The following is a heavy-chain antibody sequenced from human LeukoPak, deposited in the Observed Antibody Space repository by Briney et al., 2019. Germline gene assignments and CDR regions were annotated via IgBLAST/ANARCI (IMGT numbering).Heavy chain of an antibody. CDR3: ARPRSSIYYYYGWDA. V-gene: IGHV3-30*04. CDR1: GFTFSSYA. J-gene: IGHJ6*04. CDR2: TSYDGSNK. Sequence: GRSLRLSCAASGFTFSSYAMHWVRQAPGKGLEWVAVTSYDGSNKYCADSVKGRFTISRDNSKNTLYLQMNSLRAEDTAVYYCARPRSSIYYYYGWDAWAKGPRSPSPQ.